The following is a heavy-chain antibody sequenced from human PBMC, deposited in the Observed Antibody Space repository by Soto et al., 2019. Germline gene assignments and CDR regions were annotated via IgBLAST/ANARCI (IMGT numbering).Heavy chain of an antibody. V-gene: IGHV3-48*01. J-gene: IGHJ6*03. D-gene: IGHD2-15*01. Sequence: GGSLRLSCTASGFTFSSFSMNWVRQAPGKGLEWISYISSTGGAIYYADSVEGRFTISRDNAKNSLYLQMNSLRAEDTAVYYCARAWSYYMDVWGKGTTVTVSS. CDR1: GFTFSSFS. CDR3: ARAWSYYMDV. CDR2: ISSTGGAI.